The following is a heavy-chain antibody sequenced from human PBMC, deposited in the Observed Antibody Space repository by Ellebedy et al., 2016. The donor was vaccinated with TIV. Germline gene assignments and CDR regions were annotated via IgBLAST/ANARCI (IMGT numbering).Heavy chain of an antibody. CDR1: GYTFVSYD. D-gene: IGHD1-14*01. V-gene: IGHV1-8*01. CDR3: ARETPNRAFDI. J-gene: IGHJ3*02. Sequence: AASVKVSCKASGYTFVSYDITWVRQATGQGLEWMGWMNPKSGNTGIIQRFKGRVTMTGDTSTSTAYLEVSSLTSEDTAVYYCARETPNRAFDIWGQGAMVTVSS. CDR2: MNPKSGNT.